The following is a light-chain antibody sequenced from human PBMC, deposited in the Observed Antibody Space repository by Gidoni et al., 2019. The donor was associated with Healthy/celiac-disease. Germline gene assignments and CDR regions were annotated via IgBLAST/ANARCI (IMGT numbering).Light chain of an antibody. CDR3: QQSYSTLS. CDR2: AAS. CDR1: QSISSY. V-gene: IGKV1-39*01. Sequence: DIQMTQSPSSLSASVGDRVTITCRASQSISSYLNWYQQKPGKAPQLLIYAASSLQSGVPSRFSGSGSGTDFTLTTSSLQPEDLATYYCQQSYSTLSFGPGTKVDIK. J-gene: IGKJ3*01.